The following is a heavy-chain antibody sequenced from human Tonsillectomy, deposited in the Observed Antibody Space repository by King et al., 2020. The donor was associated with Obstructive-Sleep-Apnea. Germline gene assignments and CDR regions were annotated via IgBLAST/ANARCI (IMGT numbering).Heavy chain of an antibody. J-gene: IGHJ3*02. CDR2: IYYSGST. D-gene: IGHD3-10*01. Sequence: VQLQESGPGLVKPSETLSLTCTVSGDSISNYFWTWIRQPPGKGLEWIGYIYYSGSTNYNSSLKSRVTISADTSKNQFSLKLNSVTAADTAVYYCARVSGRTVGAFDIWGRGTMVTVSS. CDR1: GDSISNYF. CDR3: ARVSGRTVGAFDI. V-gene: IGHV4-59*01.